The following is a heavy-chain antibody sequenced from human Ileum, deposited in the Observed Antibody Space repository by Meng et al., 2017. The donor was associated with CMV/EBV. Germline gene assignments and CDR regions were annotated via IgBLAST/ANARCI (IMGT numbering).Heavy chain of an antibody. CDR3: AKGCGTGCYNFDH. Sequence: GGSLRLSCVASGFTFSTFAIHWVRQAPGKGLEWVAIIPYDGNNIKYGDSVKGRFTVSRDNSKNTVYLQMNSLRSEDTAVYFCAKGCGTGCYNFDHCGRGTLVTVSS. D-gene: IGHD3-22*01. CDR1: GFTFSTFA. J-gene: IGHJ4*02. V-gene: IGHV3-30*18. CDR2: IPYDGNNI.